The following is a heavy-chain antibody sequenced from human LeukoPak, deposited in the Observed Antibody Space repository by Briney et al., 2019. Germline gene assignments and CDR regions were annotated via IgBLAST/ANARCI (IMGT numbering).Heavy chain of an antibody. CDR2: INRNSGGT. CDR1: GYTFTGYY. CDR3: ARGGQWLVKVPAY. J-gene: IGHJ4*02. D-gene: IGHD6-19*01. V-gene: IGHV1-2*02. Sequence: GASVKVSCKASGYTFTGYYMHWLRQAPGQGLEWRGWINRNSGGTNYALKFQGRVTMSRDTSMSTAYMELSRLRSDDTAVYYCARGGQWLVKVPAYWGQGTLVTVSS.